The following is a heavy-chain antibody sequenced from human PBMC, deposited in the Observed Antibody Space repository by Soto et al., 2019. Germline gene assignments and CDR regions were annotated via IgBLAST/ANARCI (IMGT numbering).Heavy chain of an antibody. J-gene: IGHJ2*01. CDR3: AKTGPYDMLTSRYSDL. Sequence: SGTLSLTCTVSGGSISSSSYYWGWIRQPPGKGLEWIGSIYYSGSTYYNPSLKSRVTISVDTSKNQFSLKLSSVTAADTAVYYCAKTGPYDMLTSRYSDLWGPGTLVTLSS. CDR1: GGSISSSSYY. CDR2: IYYSGST. D-gene: IGHD3-9*01. V-gene: IGHV4-39*01.